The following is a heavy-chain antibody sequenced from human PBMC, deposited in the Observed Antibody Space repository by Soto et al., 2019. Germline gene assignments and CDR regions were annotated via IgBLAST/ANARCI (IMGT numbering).Heavy chain of an antibody. Sequence: EVQLVESGGGLVQAGGSLRLSCAASGFTFSDHYMDWVRQASGKGLEWVGCIRNKANSYTAEYAASVKGRFTISRDDSKNSLYLQMNSLKIEDTALYYCVRAGTGYQLDYWGQGTLVTVSS. V-gene: IGHV3-72*01. D-gene: IGHD3-9*01. J-gene: IGHJ4*02. CDR3: VRAGTGYQLDY. CDR1: GFTFSDHY. CDR2: IRNKANSYTA.